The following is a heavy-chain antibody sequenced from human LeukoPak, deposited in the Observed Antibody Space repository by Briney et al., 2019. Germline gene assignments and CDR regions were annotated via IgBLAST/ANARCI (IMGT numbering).Heavy chain of an antibody. CDR2: LSGSGVSI. V-gene: IGHV3-23*01. D-gene: IGHD3-22*01. CDR1: GFTISNYA. Sequence: SGGSLRLSCAASGFTISNYAMSWVRQAPGKGLEWVSTLSGSGVSIDYADSVKGRLTISRDNSKNMLYLQMNSLRAEDTAVYYCAKASPSGYYYVVDYWGQGTLVTVSS. CDR3: AKASPSGYYYVVDY. J-gene: IGHJ4*02.